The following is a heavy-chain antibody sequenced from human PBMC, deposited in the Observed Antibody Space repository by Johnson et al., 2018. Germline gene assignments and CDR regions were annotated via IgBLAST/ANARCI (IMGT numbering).Heavy chain of an antibody. V-gene: IGHV3-33*01. CDR2: IWYDGSNK. CDR1: GFIFSNHG. CDR3: AGGVGPDYDCYMDV. D-gene: IGHD1-26*01. J-gene: IGHJ6*03. Sequence: QVQLQESGGGVVQPGRSLRLSCAASGFIFSNHGMHWVRQAPGKGLEWVAVIWYDGSNKYYADSVKGRFTISRDHSMNTLDLQMNSLRAEDTAVYYCAGGVGPDYDCYMDVWGKGTTVTVSS.